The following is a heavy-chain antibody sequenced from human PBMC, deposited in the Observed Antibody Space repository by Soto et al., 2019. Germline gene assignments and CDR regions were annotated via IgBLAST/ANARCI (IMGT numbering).Heavy chain of an antibody. J-gene: IGHJ4*02. CDR3: ARGAYYYDSSGLSY. Sequence: PGGSLRLSCAASGFSFSIYAMNWVRQAPGKGLEWVSYISSSSSTIYYADSVKGRFTISRDNAKNSLYLQMNSLRAEDTAVYYCARGAYYYDSSGLSYWGQGTLVTVSS. D-gene: IGHD3-22*01. CDR1: GFSFSIYA. V-gene: IGHV3-48*01. CDR2: ISSSSSTI.